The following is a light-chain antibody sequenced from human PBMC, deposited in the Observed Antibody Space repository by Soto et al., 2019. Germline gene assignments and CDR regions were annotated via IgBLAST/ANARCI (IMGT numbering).Light chain of an antibody. V-gene: IGKV1-5*01. CDR2: DAS. CDR1: QSISSW. Sequence: DSRISQSPSTVSASVWDRVTITLRASQSISSWLAWYQQKPGKAPKLLIYDASSLESGAPSRFSGSGSGTEFTLTISSLQPDDFAAYYCQQYNTYSRTFGQGTKVDIK. J-gene: IGKJ1*01. CDR3: QQYNTYSRT.